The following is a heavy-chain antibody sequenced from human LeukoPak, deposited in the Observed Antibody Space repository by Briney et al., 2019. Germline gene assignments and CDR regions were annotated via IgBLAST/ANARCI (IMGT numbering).Heavy chain of an antibody. CDR3: ARRSSIAEYFQV. CDR2: IYPGDSDT. D-gene: IGHD6-19*01. Sequence: GESLKISCKGSGYRFTTYWIAWVRQMPGKGLEWMGIIYPGDSDTRYSPSLQGQVTISADRSINTAYLQWSSLKASDTAMYYCARRSSIAEYFQVWGQGTLVTVSS. J-gene: IGHJ1*01. CDR1: GYRFTTYW. V-gene: IGHV5-51*01.